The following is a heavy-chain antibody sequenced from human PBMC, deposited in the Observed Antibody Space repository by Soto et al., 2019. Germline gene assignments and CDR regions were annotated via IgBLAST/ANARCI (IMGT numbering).Heavy chain of an antibody. CDR1: GFTFSDSW. D-gene: IGHD4-4*01. Sequence: EVQLVESGGGLVQPGGSLRLSCTASGFTFSDSWMTWFRQAPGKGLEWVARIKPDESEKKYADSVKGRISISRDNAKKSRYLQMDSLRGEDTPGCDCVRVGSNYGSGGQGTLVAVSS. CDR3: VRVGSNYGS. V-gene: IGHV3-7*01. CDR2: IKPDESEK. J-gene: IGHJ4*02.